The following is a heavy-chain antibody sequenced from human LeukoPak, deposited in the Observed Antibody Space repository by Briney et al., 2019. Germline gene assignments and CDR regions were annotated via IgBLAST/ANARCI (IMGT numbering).Heavy chain of an antibody. V-gene: IGHV3-21*01. CDR2: ISSSGTYI. Sequence: PAGSLRLSCAASGFTFSAYSINWVRQAPGRGLEWVSSISSSGTYIYYADSVKGRFTISRDNAKNSLSLQMNSLRAEDTAVYYCARDFRYSGSYHHWFDPWGQETLVTVSS. J-gene: IGHJ5*02. CDR3: ARDFRYSGSYHHWFDP. CDR1: GFTFSAYS. D-gene: IGHD1-26*01.